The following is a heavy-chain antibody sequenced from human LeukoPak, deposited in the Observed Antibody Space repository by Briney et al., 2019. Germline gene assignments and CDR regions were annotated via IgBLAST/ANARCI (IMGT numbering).Heavy chain of an antibody. CDR2: INPNSGGT. D-gene: IGHD3-10*01. V-gene: IGHV1-2*02. J-gene: IGHJ4*02. Sequence: GASVKVSCKASGYTFTGYYMHWVRQAPGQGLEWMGWINPNSGGTNYAQKFQGRVTMTRDTSISTAHMELSRLRSDDTAVYYCAREEITMVRGKKNFDYWGQGTLVTVSS. CDR3: AREEITMVRGKKNFDY. CDR1: GYTFTGYY.